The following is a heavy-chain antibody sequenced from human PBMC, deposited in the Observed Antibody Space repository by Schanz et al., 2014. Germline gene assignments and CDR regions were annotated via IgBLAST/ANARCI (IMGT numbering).Heavy chain of an antibody. D-gene: IGHD3-22*01. CDR3: ARPSSVVGITGWFDT. CDR2: IYSSGIA. V-gene: IGHV4-59*08. CDR1: GGSMDTHY. Sequence: QVQLQESGPGLVKPSETLSLMCTVSGGSMDTHYWGWIRQPPGKGLEWIAFIYSSGIANYNPSLESRVPISVDPSKNQFPLRLTSVTAADTAVYYCARPSSVVGITGWFDTWGQGTLVTVSS. J-gene: IGHJ5*02.